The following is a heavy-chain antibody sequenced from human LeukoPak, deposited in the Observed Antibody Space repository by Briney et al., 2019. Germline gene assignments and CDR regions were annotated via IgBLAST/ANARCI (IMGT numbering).Heavy chain of an antibody. V-gene: IGHV3-23*01. CDR3: AKDLGETMVRGGPSDRMDV. CDR1: GFTFSSYW. CDR2: ISGSGGST. J-gene: IGHJ6*02. Sequence: GGSLRLSCAASGFTFSSYWMSWVRQAPGKGLEWVSAISGSGGSTYYADSVKGRFTISRDNSKNTLYLQMNSLRAEDTAVYHCAKDLGETMVRGGPSDRMDVWGQGTTVTVSS. D-gene: IGHD3-10*01.